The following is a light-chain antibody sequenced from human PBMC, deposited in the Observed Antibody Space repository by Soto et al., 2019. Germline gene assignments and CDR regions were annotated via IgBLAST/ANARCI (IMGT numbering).Light chain of an antibody. Sequence: DIQMTQSPSSLSASIGDTVTITCRASQSIASFLNWLQLKPGKAPKLLISDTSTLQSGVPSRFSGGGSGTDFTLASRSLHPEVPALSFCQRNYCPRLALGEGTSVEIK. CDR1: QSIASF. V-gene: IGKV1-39*01. J-gene: IGKJ4*01. CDR2: DTS. CDR3: QRNYCPRLA.